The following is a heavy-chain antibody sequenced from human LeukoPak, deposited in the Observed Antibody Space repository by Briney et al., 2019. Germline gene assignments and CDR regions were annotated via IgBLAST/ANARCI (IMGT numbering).Heavy chain of an antibody. CDR3: AREQHDSSGYYYVVWYFDL. J-gene: IGHJ2*01. CDR2: IYSGGST. V-gene: IGHV3-66*01. CDR1: GFTVSSSY. D-gene: IGHD3-22*01. Sequence: GGSLRLSCAASGFTVSSSYMSWVRQAPGKGLEWVSVIYSGGSTYYADSVKGRFTISRDNSKNTLYLQMNSLRAEDTAVYYCAREQHDSSGYYYVVWYFDLWGRGTLVTVSS.